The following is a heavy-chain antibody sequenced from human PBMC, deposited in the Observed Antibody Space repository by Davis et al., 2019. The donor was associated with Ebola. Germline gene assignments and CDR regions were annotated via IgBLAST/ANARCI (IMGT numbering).Heavy chain of an antibody. CDR3: ARGCSSGWYYVYYYGMDV. Sequence: PSETLSLTCAVYGGSFSGYYWSWIRQPPGKGLEWIGEINHSGSTNYNPSLKSRVTISVDTSKNQFSLKLSSVTAADTAVYYCARGCSSGWYYVYYYGMDVWGQGTTVTVSS. J-gene: IGHJ6*02. CDR1: GGSFSGYY. V-gene: IGHV4-34*01. CDR2: INHSGST. D-gene: IGHD6-19*01.